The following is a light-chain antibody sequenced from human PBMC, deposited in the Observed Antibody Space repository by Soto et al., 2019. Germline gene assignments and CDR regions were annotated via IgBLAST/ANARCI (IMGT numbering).Light chain of an antibody. Sequence: EIVLTQSPGTLSLSPGERATLSCRASQSVSSSYLAWYQQKPGQAPRLLIYGASSRATGIPDRFSGSGSGTDVTLTISSLEPEDFAVYYCQQYGSSPPRTFGQGTKVEIK. CDR1: QSVSSSY. V-gene: IGKV3-20*01. J-gene: IGKJ1*01. CDR3: QQYGSSPPRT. CDR2: GAS.